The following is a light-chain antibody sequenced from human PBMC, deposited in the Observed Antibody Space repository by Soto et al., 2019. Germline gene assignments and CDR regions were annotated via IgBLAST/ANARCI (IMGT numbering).Light chain of an antibody. CDR3: NSYTTTSALV. CDR1: SSDVGGYNY. J-gene: IGLJ1*01. CDR2: EVS. Sequence: QSVLTQPRSVSGSPGQSVTISCTGTSSDVGGYNYVSWYQQHPGKAPKLMIYEVSKRPSGASDRFSGSKSGNAAYLSISGLQPEDEADYYCNSYTTTSALVFGTGAKVTVL. V-gene: IGLV2-14*01.